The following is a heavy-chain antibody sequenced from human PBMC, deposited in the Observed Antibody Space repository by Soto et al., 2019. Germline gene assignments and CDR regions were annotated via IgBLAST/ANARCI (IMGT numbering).Heavy chain of an antibody. CDR2: IRYDGSNK. Sequence: QVQLVESGGGVVQPGRSLRLSCAASGFTFSSYGMHWVRQAPGKGLEWVAVIRYDGSNKYYADSVKGRFTISRDNSKNTLYLQMNSLRAEDTAVYYCARERFSAFDIWGQGTMVTVSS. V-gene: IGHV3-33*01. CDR3: ARERFSAFDI. D-gene: IGHD3-16*01. J-gene: IGHJ3*02. CDR1: GFTFSSYG.